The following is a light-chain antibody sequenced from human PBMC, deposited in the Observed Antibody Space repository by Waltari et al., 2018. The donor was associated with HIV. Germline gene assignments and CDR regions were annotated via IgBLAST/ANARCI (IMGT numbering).Light chain of an antibody. CDR3: HSYDSDRGPV. Sequence: QSVLTQPPSESGPPGQRVTITSTCGSTTHGPNYNVLWYQHPPGTAPRLLIFANNFRPSGVPDRFSGSKSGTSASLTITGLQAEDDATYYCHSYDSDRGPVFGGGTKLTVL. CDR1: STTHGPNYN. V-gene: IGLV1-40*01. CDR2: ANN. J-gene: IGLJ3*02.